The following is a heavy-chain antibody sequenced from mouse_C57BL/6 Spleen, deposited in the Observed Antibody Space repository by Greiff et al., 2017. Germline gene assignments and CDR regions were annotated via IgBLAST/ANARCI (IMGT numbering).Heavy chain of an antibody. CDR2: IYPGDGDT. Sequence: QVQLQQSGAELVKPGASVKISCKASGYASSSYWMNWVKQRPGKGLEWIGQIYPGDGDTNYNGKFKGKATLTADKSSSTAYMQLSSLTSEDSAVYFCARWGNYLEYYAMDYWGQGTSVTVSS. V-gene: IGHV1-80*01. CDR3: ARWGNYLEYYAMDY. D-gene: IGHD2-1*01. CDR1: GYASSSYW. J-gene: IGHJ4*01.